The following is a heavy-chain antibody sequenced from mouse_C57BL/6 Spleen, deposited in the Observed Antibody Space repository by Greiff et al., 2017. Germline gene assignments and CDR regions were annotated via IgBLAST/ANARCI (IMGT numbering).Heavy chain of an antibody. CDR3: ASLGGSFDY. V-gene: IGHV5-17*01. CDR2: ISSGSSTI. J-gene: IGHJ2*01. Sequence: DVHLVASGGGLVKPGGSLKLSCAASGFTFSDYGMHWVRQAPEKGLEWVAYISSGSSTIYYADTVKGRFTISRDNAKNTLFLQMTSLRSEDTAMYYCASLGGSFDYWGQGTTLTVSS. D-gene: IGHD4-1*01. CDR1: GFTFSDYG.